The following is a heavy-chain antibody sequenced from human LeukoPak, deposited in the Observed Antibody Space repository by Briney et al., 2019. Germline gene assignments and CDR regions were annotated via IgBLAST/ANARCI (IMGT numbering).Heavy chain of an antibody. D-gene: IGHD2-15*01. V-gene: IGHV4-39*07. Sequence: SETLSLTCTVSGGSISSSSYYWGWIRQPPGKGLEWIGSIYYSGSTYYNPSLKSRVTISVDTSKNQFSLKLSSVTAADTAVYYCARVGGSVAASLLSWFDPWGQGTLVTVSS. CDR1: GGSISSSSYY. CDR2: IYYSGST. CDR3: ARVGGSVAASLLSWFDP. J-gene: IGHJ5*02.